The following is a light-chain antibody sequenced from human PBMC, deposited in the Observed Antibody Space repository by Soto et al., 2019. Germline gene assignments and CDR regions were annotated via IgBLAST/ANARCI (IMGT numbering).Light chain of an antibody. CDR3: CSLTNGATWV. Sequence: QSALTQPASVSGSPGQSITISCTGTNSDVGSHNFVSWYQQYPGKAPKLLIYEASKRPPGLSNRFSGSKSGNTASLTISGLQAEDEADYYCCSLTNGATWVFGGGTKLTVL. J-gene: IGLJ3*02. V-gene: IGLV2-23*01. CDR1: NSDVGSHNF. CDR2: EAS.